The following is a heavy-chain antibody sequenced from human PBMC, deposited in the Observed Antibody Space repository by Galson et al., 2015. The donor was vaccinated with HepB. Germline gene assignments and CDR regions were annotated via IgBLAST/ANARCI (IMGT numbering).Heavy chain of an antibody. J-gene: IGHJ1*01. V-gene: IGHV6-1*01. CDR2: TYYRSKWDN. D-gene: IGHD3-10*01. Sequence: CAISGDSVSSNSAAWNWIRQSPSRGLEWLGRTYYRSKWDNDYAVSVKSRITINSDTSKNQFSLQLNSVTPADTAVYYCATHQALWFGESRAEYFQHWGQGTLVTVSS. CDR1: GDSVSSNSAA. CDR3: ATHQALWFGESRAEYFQH.